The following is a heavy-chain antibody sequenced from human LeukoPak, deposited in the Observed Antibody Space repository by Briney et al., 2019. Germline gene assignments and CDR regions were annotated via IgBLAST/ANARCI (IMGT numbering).Heavy chain of an antibody. CDR2: TSWDSGSI. Sequence: GGSLSLYGAGSGFTYEDYAMHWVRKGQGHGLEGVLGTSWDSGSIGYADSVRSRFTLSRDNAKNSLYLQMNSLRAEDTALYYCARDRSPICSGGSCQRGYVDYWGQGTLVTVSS. CDR3: ARDRSPICSGGSCQRGYVDY. J-gene: IGHJ4*02. CDR1: GFTYEDYA. V-gene: IGHV3-9*01. D-gene: IGHD2-15*01.